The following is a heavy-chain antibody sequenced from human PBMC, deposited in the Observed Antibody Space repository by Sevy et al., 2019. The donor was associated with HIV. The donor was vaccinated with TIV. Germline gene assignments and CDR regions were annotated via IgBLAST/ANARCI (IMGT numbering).Heavy chain of an antibody. D-gene: IGHD3-9*01. V-gene: IGHV3-48*03. CDR3: ARGPGYYDSGSWLDP. CDR2: ISRSGTTI. J-gene: IGHJ5*02. CDR1: GFTLPDYE. Sequence: GGSLRLSCVASGFTLPDYEMNWVRQAPWKGLEWVASISRSGTTIYYADSLKGRFTISRDSAKNSVYLQMNSLRAEDTGFYFCARGPGYYDSGSWLDPWGQGTLVTVSS.